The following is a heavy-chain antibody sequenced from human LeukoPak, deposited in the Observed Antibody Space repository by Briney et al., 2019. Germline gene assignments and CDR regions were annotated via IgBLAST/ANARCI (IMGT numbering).Heavy chain of an antibody. CDR2: IIPIFGIA. D-gene: IGHD3-3*01. CDR1: GGTFSSYA. V-gene: IGHV1-69*04. CDR3: ASITTYPEGPY. J-gene: IGHJ4*02. Sequence: SVKVSCKASGGTFSSYAISWVRQAPGQGLEWMGRIIPIFGIANYAQKFQGRVTITADKSTSTAYMALSSLRSEDTAVYYCASITTYPEGPYWGQGTLVTVSS.